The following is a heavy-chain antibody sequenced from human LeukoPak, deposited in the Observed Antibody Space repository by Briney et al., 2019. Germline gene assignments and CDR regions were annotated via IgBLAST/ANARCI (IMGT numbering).Heavy chain of an antibody. J-gene: IGHJ2*01. Sequence: PGGSLRLSCAASGVTLTNAWMSWVRQAPGKGLEWVGRIKSKTDGGTTEYFAPVKGRCSISRDDSKNTLYLEMNNLKTEDTAVYYCATGGHYFGLWGRGTLVTVSS. CDR3: ATGGHYFGL. CDR2: IKSKTDGGTT. CDR1: GVTLTNAW. V-gene: IGHV3-15*01.